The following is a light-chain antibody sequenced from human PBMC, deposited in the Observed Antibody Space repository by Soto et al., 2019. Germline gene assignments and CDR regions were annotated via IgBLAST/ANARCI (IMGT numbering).Light chain of an antibody. CDR1: QTISSW. Sequence: DIQMTQSPSTLSGSVGDRFTITCRASQTISSWLAWYQQKPGKAPKLLIYKASTLKSGVPSRFSGSGSGTEFTLTISSLQPDDFATYYCQKYNSYSVTCGQGTRRAIK. J-gene: IGKJ5*01. CDR3: QKYNSYSVT. V-gene: IGKV1-5*03. CDR2: KAS.